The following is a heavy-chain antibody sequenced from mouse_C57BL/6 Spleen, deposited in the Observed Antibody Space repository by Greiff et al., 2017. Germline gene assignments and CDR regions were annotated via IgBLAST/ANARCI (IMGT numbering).Heavy chain of an antibody. V-gene: IGHV1-82*01. J-gene: IGHJ3*02. D-gene: IGHD2-4*01. CDR1: GYAFSSSW. Sequence: QVQLQQSGPELVKPGASVKISCKASGYAFSSSWMNWVKQRPGKGLEWIGRIYPGDGDTNYNGKFKGKATLTADKSSSTAYMQLSSLTSEVSAVYFCARGDEYDGGVVFGGWGKGTLVTV. CDR2: IYPGDGDT. CDR3: ARGDEYDGGVVFGG.